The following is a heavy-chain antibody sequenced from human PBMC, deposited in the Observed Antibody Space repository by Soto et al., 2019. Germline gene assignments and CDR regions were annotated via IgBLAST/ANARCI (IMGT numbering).Heavy chain of an antibody. J-gene: IGHJ5*02. CDR1: GGSISSYY. CDR3: ARLGRYCSGGSCPNWFDP. V-gene: IGHV4-59*08. Sequence: SETLSLTCTVSGGSISSYYWSWIRQPPGKGLEWIGYIYYSGSTNYNTSLKSRVTISVDTSKNQFSLKLSSVTAADTAVYYCARLGRYCSGGSCPNWFDPWGQGTLVTVSS. CDR2: IYYSGST. D-gene: IGHD2-15*01.